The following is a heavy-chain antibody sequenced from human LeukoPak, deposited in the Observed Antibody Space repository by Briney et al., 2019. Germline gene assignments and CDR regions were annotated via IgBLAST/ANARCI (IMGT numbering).Heavy chain of an antibody. CDR2: ISGSGDST. CDR1: GFTFSSYA. V-gene: IGHV3-23*01. CDR3: AKDKD. Sequence: SGGSLRLSCAASGFTFSSYAMTWVRQAPGKGLDWVSSISGSGDSTYYADSVKGRFTISRGNSKNTLYLQMNSLRADDTAVYYCAKDKDWGQGTLVTVSS. J-gene: IGHJ4*02.